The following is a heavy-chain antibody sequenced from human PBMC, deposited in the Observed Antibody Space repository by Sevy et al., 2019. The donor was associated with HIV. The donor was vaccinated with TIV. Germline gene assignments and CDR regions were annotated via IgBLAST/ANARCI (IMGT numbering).Heavy chain of an antibody. CDR1: GGTFSSYA. V-gene: IGHV1-69*13. D-gene: IGHD2-2*01. J-gene: IGHJ6*02. CDR3: ASRYCSSTSCYYYYYYGMDV. Sequence: SVKVSCKASGGTFSSYAISWVRQAPGQGLEWMGGIIPIFGTANYAQKFQGRVTITADESTSTAYMELGSLRSEDTAVYYCASRYCSSTSCYYYYYYGMDVWGQGTTVTVSS. CDR2: IIPIFGTA.